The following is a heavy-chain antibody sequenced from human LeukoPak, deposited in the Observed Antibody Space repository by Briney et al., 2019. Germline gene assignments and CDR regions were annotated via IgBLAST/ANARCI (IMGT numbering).Heavy chain of an antibody. V-gene: IGHV1-2*02. CDR1: GYTFTRYY. D-gene: IGHD7-27*01. Sequence: ASVKDSCKASGYTFTRYYMHWVRQAPGQGLEWMGLINPNSDGTNYAQECQGRVTMTRDTSISTAYMELSRRRSDDTAVYFCARGANWGTADYGGQGTLVTVSS. CDR2: INPNSDGT. J-gene: IGHJ4*02. CDR3: ARGANWGTADY.